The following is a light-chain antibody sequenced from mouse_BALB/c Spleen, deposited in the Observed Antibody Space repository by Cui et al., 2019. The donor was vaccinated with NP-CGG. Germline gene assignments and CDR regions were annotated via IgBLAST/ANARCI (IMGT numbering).Light chain of an antibody. CDR3: ALWYSNHWV. CDR2: GTN. Sequence: QAFVTQESALTTSPGETVTLTCRSSTGAVTTSNYANWVQEKPDHLFTGLIGGTNNRAPGVPARFSGSLIGDKAALTITGAQTEDEAIYFCALWYSNHWVFGGGIKLTVL. CDR1: TGAVTTSNY. J-gene: IGLJ1*01. V-gene: IGLV1*01.